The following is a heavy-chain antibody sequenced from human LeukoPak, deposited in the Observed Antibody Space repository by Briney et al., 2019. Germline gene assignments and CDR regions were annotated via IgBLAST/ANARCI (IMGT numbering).Heavy chain of an antibody. CDR2: MSYDGSNK. Sequence: GGSQRLSCAAFGFTFSSYAMHWVRQASGKGPEWVAVMSYDGSNKYYADSVKGRFTISRDNSKNTLYLQMNSLRPEDTAVYYCAPENLDYWGQGTLVTVSS. V-gene: IGHV3-30*04. CDR3: APENLDY. CDR1: GFTFSSYA. J-gene: IGHJ4*01.